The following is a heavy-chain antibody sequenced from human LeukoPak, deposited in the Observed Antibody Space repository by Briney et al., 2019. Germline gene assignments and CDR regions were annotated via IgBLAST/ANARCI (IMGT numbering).Heavy chain of an antibody. CDR1: GDSFTPYY. Sequence: SETLSLTCSVSGDSFTPYYWGWIRQPHGKGLEWIGRLTTTGTTNYNPSLKSRVTMSLDTSNMQFSLKLTSVTAADTALYYCVGDAGSDDYGAKFDLWGRGILVSVYS. V-gene: IGHV4-4*07. CDR3: VGDAGSDDYGAKFDL. D-gene: IGHD4-17*01. J-gene: IGHJ4*02. CDR2: LTTTGTT.